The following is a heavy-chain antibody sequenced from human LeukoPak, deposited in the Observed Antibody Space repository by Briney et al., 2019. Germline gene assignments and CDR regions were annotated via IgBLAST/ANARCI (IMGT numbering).Heavy chain of an antibody. CDR1: GFTFSSYW. J-gene: IGHJ4*02. D-gene: IGHD1-14*01. V-gene: IGHV3-74*01. CDR3: AISPEFDN. Sequence: PGGSLRLSCAASGFTFSSYWMHWVRQAPGEGLVWVSRINSDGSNTNYADSVKGRFTIPRDNAKNTLYLQMNSLRAEDTAVYYCAISPEFDNWGQGTLVTVSS. CDR2: INSDGSNT.